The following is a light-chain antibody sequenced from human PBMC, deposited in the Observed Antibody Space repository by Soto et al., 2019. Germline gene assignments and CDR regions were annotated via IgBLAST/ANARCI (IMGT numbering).Light chain of an antibody. J-gene: IGKJ2*01. V-gene: IGKV3-15*01. Sequence: EIVMTRSPATLSVSPGERATLSCRASQSVSSNLAWYQQKPGQAPRLLIYGASTRATGIPARFSGSGSGTEFTLTISSLQSEDFAVYYCQQYNNWRTFGQGTKLEIK. CDR1: QSVSSN. CDR2: GAS. CDR3: QQYNNWRT.